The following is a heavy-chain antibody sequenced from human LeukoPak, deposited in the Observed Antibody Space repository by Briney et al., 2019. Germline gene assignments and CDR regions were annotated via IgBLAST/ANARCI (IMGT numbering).Heavy chain of an antibody. CDR3: ARGQYYYDSSSYYWFDP. Sequence: ASVKVSCKASGYTFTSYYVHWVRQAPGQGLEWMGIINPSGGSTSYAQKFQGRVTMTRDTSTSTVYMELSSLRSEDTAVYYCARGQYYYDSSSYYWFDPWGQGTLVTVSS. CDR2: INPSGGST. J-gene: IGHJ5*02. D-gene: IGHD3-22*01. CDR1: GYTFTSYY. V-gene: IGHV1-46*01.